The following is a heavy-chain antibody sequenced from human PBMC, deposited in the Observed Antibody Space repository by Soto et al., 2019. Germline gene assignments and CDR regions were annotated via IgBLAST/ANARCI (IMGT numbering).Heavy chain of an antibody. J-gene: IGHJ4*02. CDR1: GGSFSGYY. Sequence: PSETLSLTFAVYGGSFSGYYWSWIRQPPGKGLEWIGEINHSGSTNYNPSLKSRVTISVDTSKNQFSLKLSSVTAADTAVYYCARGRLAGHKAVNYWGQGTLVTVSS. V-gene: IGHV4-34*01. D-gene: IGHD3-22*01. CDR2: INHSGST. CDR3: ARGRLAGHKAVNY.